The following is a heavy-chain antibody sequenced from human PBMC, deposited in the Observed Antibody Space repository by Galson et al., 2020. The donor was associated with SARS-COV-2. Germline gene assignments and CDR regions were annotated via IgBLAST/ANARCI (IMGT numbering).Heavy chain of an antibody. CDR3: ARDAKYYGSGSYLFDY. D-gene: IGHD3-10*01. CDR1: GYTFTGSY. V-gene: IGHV1-2*02. J-gene: IGHJ4*02. CDR2: INPNSGTT. Sequence: ASVKVSCKASGYTFTGSYIHWVRQAPGQGLEWMAWINPNSGTTNFALKFLGRVTMTRDTSISTVYMELSSLRSDDTAVYYCARDAKYYGSGSYLFDYWGQGTLVTVSS.